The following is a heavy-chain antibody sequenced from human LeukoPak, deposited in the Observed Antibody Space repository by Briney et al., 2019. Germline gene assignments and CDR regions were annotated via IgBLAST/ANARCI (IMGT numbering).Heavy chain of an antibody. D-gene: IGHD3-10*01. J-gene: IGHJ4*02. CDR1: GYTFTSYY. CDR3: ARDRGYYGSATHFDY. Sequence: ASVKVSCKASGYTFTSYYMHWVRHAPGQGLEWMGIINPSGGSTSYAQKFQGRVTMTRDTSTSTVYMELSSLRSEDTAVYYCARDRGYYGSATHFDYWGQGTLVTVSS. V-gene: IGHV1-46*01. CDR2: INPSGGST.